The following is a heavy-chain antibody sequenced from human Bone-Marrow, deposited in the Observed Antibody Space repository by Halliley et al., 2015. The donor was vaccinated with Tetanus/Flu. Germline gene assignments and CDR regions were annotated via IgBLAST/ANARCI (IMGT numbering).Heavy chain of an antibody. CDR1: GDTFSSYW. CDR2: VYPGDSNV. CDR3: AGRPFGDGYNLGTFDF. D-gene: IGHD5-12*01. Sequence: VQLVQSGAEMRKPGESLKISCKGSGDTFSSYWLGWVRQMPGKGLEWMGIVYPGDSNVRYSPSFQGQGTFSVHKSTRTAYLQWSSLKAADSAMYYCAGRPFGDGYNLGTFDFWGRGTLVTVSS. J-gene: IGHJ4*02. V-gene: IGHV5-51*03.